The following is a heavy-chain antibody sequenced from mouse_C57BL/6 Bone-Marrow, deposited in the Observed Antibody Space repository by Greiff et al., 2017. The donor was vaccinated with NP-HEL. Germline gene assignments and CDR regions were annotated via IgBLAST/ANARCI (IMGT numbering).Heavy chain of an antibody. Sequence: QVQLQQPGAELVMPGASVKLSCKASGYTFTSYWMHWVKQRPGQGLEWIGEIDPSDSYTNYNQKFKGKSTLTVDKSSSTAYMQLSSLTSEDSAVYYCARLGDGYHREMDYWGQGTSVTVSS. CDR1: GYTFTSYW. CDR2: IDPSDSYT. V-gene: IGHV1-69*01. CDR3: ARLGDGYHREMDY. D-gene: IGHD2-3*01. J-gene: IGHJ4*01.